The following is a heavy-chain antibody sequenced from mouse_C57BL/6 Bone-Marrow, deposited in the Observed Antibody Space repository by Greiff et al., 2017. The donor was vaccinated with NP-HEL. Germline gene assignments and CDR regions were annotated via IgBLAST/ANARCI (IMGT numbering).Heavy chain of an antibody. J-gene: IGHJ2*01. D-gene: IGHD1-2*01. CDR1: GYTFTSYW. V-gene: IGHV1-50*01. CDR3: ARRTTA. CDR2: IDPSDSYT. Sequence: QVQLQQPGAELVKPGASVKLSCKASGYTFTSYWMQWVKQRPGQGLEWIGEIDPSDSYTNYNQKFKGKATLTVDTSSSTAYMQLSSLTSEDSAVYYCARRTTAWGQGTTLTVSS.